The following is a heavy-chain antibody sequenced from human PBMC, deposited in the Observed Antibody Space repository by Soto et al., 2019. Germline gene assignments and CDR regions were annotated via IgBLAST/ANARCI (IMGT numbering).Heavy chain of an antibody. V-gene: IGHV1-18*01. CDR1: GYTFTSYG. CDR3: ARGLAAGTCDY. CDR2: ISAYNGNT. Sequence: QVQLVQSGAEVKKPGASVKVSCKASGYTFTSYGISWVRQAPGQGLEWMGWISAYNGNTNYAQKRQGRGPMTEDTSTSTGNMKLRSRRSDDTAVYYCARGLAAGTCDYWGQGTLVTVSS. D-gene: IGHD6-13*01. J-gene: IGHJ4*02.